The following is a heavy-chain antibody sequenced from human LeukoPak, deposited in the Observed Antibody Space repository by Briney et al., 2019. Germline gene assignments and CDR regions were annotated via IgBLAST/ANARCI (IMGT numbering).Heavy chain of an antibody. CDR3: ARSLSPDYDFWSGRSGWFDP. CDR2: IYYSGST. CDR1: GGSISSYY. J-gene: IGHJ5*02. V-gene: IGHV4-59*01. Sequence: SETLSLTCTVSGGSISSYYWSWIRQPPGKGLEWIGYIYYSGSTNYNPSLKSRVTISVDTSKNQFSLKLSSVTAADTAVYYCARSLSPDYDFWSGRSGWFDPWGQGTLVTVSS. D-gene: IGHD3-3*01.